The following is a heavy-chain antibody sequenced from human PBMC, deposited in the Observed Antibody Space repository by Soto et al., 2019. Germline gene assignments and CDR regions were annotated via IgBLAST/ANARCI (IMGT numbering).Heavy chain of an antibody. CDR1: GFSLSTSGVG. Sequence: SGPTLVNPTQTLTLTCTFSGFSLSTSGVGVGWIRQPPGKALEWLALIYWNDDKRYSPSLKSRLTITKDTSKNQVVLTMTNMDPVDTATYYCAPTYYSGSGRGVWFDPCGQATLVTVS. D-gene: IGHD3-10*01. V-gene: IGHV2-5*01. CDR2: IYWNDDK. J-gene: IGHJ5*02. CDR3: APTYYSGSGRGVWFDP.